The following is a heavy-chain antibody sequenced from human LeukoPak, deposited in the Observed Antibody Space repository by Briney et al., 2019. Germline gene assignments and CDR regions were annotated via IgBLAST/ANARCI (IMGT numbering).Heavy chain of an antibody. D-gene: IGHD2-2*01. CDR1: GGTFSSYA. Sequence: SVKVSCKASGGTFSSYAISRVRQAPGQGLEWMGGIIPIFGTANYAQKFQGRVTITTDESTSTAYMELSSLRSEDTAVYYCASSPQGHCSSTSCYAIDYWGQGTLVTVSS. J-gene: IGHJ4*02. V-gene: IGHV1-69*05. CDR2: IIPIFGTA. CDR3: ASSPQGHCSSTSCYAIDY.